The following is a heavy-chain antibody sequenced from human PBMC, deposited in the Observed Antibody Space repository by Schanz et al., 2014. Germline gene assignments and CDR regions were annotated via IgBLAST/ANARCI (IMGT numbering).Heavy chain of an antibody. CDR2: IDGKSTTV. Sequence: EVQLVESGGGLVQPGGSLRLSCGGSGFTFSKYWMSWVRQAPGKGLEWLSYIDGKSTTVYYADSVKGRFTISRDNSKNTLYLHMNTLRSEDTAVYYCARPRFDYGEVDYWGQGTLXTVSS. D-gene: IGHD4-17*01. CDR3: ARPRFDYGEVDY. V-gene: IGHV3-48*01. CDR1: GFTFSKYW. J-gene: IGHJ4*02.